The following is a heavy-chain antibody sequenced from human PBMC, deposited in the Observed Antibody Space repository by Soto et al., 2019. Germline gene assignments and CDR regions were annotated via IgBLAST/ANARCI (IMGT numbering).Heavy chain of an antibody. V-gene: IGHV3-33*01. D-gene: IGHD3-22*01. Sequence: QVQLVESGGGVVQPGRSLRLSCAASGFTFSSYGMHWVRQAPGKGLEWVAVIWYGGSNKYYADSVKGRFTISRDNSKNTLYLQMNSLRAEDTAVYYCARDQGYYYDSSAGSYWGQGTLVTVSS. CDR1: GFTFSSYG. CDR2: IWYGGSNK. J-gene: IGHJ4*02. CDR3: ARDQGYYYDSSAGSY.